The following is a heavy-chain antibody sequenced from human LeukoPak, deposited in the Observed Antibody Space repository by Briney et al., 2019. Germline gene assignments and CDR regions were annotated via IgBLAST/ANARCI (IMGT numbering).Heavy chain of an antibody. D-gene: IGHD3-22*01. CDR3: ARDRDYYDSSGYYGHYFDY. J-gene: IGHJ4*02. V-gene: IGHV4-59*01. Sequence: PSETLSLTCTVSGGSISSYNWSWIRQPPGKGLEWIGYTYYSGSTNYNPSLKSRVTISVDTSKNQFSLKLSSVTAADTAVYYCARDRDYYDSSGYYGHYFDYWGQGTLVTVSS. CDR1: GGSISSYN. CDR2: TYYSGST.